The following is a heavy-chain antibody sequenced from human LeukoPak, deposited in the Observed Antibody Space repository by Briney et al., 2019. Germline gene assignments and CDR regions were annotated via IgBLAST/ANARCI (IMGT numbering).Heavy chain of an antibody. CDR3: ARDNAGAYYYYYGMDV. D-gene: IGHD1-26*01. CDR2: INAGNGNT. J-gene: IGHJ6*02. V-gene: IGHV1-3*01. Sequence: GASVKVSCKASGYTFTSYAMHWVRQAPGQRLEWMGWINAGNGNTKYSQKFQGRVTMTTDTSTSTAYMELRSLRSDDTAVYYCARDNAGAYYYYYGMDVWGQGTTVTVSS. CDR1: GYTFTSYA.